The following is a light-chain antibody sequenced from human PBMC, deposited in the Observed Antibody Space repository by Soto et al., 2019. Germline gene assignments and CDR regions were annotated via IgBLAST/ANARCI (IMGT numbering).Light chain of an antibody. CDR1: YDLSSR. J-gene: IGKJ4*01. V-gene: IGKV3-15*01. CDR2: DAS. Sequence: EIVMTQSPVTLSVSPGERATLPCRASYDLSSRLAWYQQKPGQAPRLLIFDASTRATGVPARFSGSGSGTEFTLTISGLQSEDFAVYFCQHYTNWPLTFGGGTKV. CDR3: QHYTNWPLT.